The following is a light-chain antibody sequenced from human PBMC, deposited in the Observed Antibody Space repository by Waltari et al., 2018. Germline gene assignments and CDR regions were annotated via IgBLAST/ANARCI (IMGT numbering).Light chain of an antibody. CDR2: DAT. V-gene: IGKV1-33*01. J-gene: IGKJ4*01. CDR1: QAISNH. Sequence: DIQMTQSPSSLSASVGHRVTITCQASQAISNHLNWYQHKPGKAPELLIFDATNLETGVPSRFRGSGSGTDFTLTIPSLQPEDFATYYCQQYDNLASFGGGTKVEIK. CDR3: QQYDNLAS.